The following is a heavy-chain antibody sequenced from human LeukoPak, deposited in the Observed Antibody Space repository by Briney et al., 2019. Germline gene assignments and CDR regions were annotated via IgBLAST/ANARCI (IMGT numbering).Heavy chain of an antibody. J-gene: IGHJ6*02. CDR2: ISSSSSYI. CDR1: GFTFSSYS. Sequence: GGSLRLSCAASGFTFSSYSMNWVCQAPGKGLEWVSSISSSSSYIYYADSVKGRFTISRDNAKNSLYLQMNSLRAEDTAVYYCAREMVVVVAATIYYYYGMDVWGQGTTVTVSS. D-gene: IGHD2-15*01. CDR3: AREMVVVVAATIYYYYGMDV. V-gene: IGHV3-21*01.